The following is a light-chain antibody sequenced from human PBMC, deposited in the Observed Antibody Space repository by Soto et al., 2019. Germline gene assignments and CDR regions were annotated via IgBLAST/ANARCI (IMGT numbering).Light chain of an antibody. CDR2: DAS. CDR3: HQYNTWPLT. J-gene: IGKJ4*01. V-gene: IGKV3-15*01. CDR1: QTIRSD. Sequence: EIVMTQSPVTLSVSPGERATLSCRASQTIRSDLAWYQQKPGQAPRLLISDASTRATGIPARFNGSGSGTEFTLGISSLQSEDFAVDYCHQYNTWPLTFGGGTKVEIK.